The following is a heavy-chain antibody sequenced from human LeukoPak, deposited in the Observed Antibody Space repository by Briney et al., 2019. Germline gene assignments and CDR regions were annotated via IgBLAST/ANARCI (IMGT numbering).Heavy chain of an antibody. J-gene: IGHJ1*01. CDR1: GGSISSYY. D-gene: IGHD3-22*01. CDR3: ARQGYYDSSGYYD. CDR2: IYYSGST. V-gene: IGHV4-59*01. Sequence: PSETLSLTCTVSGGSISSYYWSWIRQPPGKGLEWIGYIYYSGSTNYNPSLKSRVTISVDTSKNQFSLKLSSVTAADTAVYYCARQGYYDSSGYYDWGQGTLVTVSS.